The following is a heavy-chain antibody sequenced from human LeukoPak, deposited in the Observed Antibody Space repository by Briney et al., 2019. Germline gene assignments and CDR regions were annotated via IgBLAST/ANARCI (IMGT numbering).Heavy chain of an antibody. J-gene: IGHJ3*02. Sequence: AASVKVSCKASGGTFSSYAISWVRQAPGQGLEWMGGIIPIFGTANYAQKFQGRVTITTDESTSTAYMELSSLRSEDTAVYYCARGTMYCSSTSCYQLAFAFDIWGQGTMVTVSS. D-gene: IGHD2-2*01. CDR1: GGTFSSYA. CDR2: IIPIFGTA. V-gene: IGHV1-69*05. CDR3: ARGTMYCSSTSCYQLAFAFDI.